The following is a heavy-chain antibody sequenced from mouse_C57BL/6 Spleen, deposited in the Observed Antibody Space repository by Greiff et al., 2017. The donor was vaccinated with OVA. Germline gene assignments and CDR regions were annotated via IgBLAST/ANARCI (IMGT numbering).Heavy chain of an antibody. CDR2: IYPRSGNT. CDR3: ARWGAGTRDFDY. CDR1: GYTFTSYG. V-gene: IGHV1-81*01. D-gene: IGHD3-3*01. J-gene: IGHJ2*01. Sequence: VQLQQSGAELARPGASVKLSCKASGYTFTSYGISWVKQRTGQGLEWIGEIYPRSGNTYYNEKFKGKATLTAAKSSSTAYMELRSLTSEDAAVYVCARWGAGTRDFDYWGQGTTLTVSS.